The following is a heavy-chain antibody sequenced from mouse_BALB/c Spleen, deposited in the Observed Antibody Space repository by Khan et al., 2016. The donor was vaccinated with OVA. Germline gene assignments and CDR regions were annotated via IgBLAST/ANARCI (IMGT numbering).Heavy chain of an antibody. J-gene: IGHJ2*01. Sequence: QVQLQQPGPELVRPGVSVKISCKGSGYTFTDYAMYWVQQGRAKSLEWIGLISTYSGRTNYNQKLKGKATMTVDNSSSTAYLEIARSTSEDSAIYYCARPAYDGYYAYWGQGTTLTVST. CDR2: ISTYSGRT. CDR3: ARPAYDGYYAY. V-gene: IGHV1S137*01. CDR1: GYTFTDYA. D-gene: IGHD2-3*01.